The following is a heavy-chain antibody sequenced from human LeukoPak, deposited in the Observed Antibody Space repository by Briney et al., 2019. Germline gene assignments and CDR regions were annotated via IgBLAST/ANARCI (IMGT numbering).Heavy chain of an antibody. D-gene: IGHD1-26*01. CDR3: ASGNKWELLPY. J-gene: IGHJ4*02. Sequence: PSETLSLTCTVSGGSISGSSWSWIRQPPGKGLEWIGEINHSGSTNYNPSLKSRVTISVDTSKNQFSLKLSSVTAADTAVYYCASGNKWELLPYWGQGTLVTVSS. V-gene: IGHV4-34*01. CDR1: GGSISGSS. CDR2: INHSGST.